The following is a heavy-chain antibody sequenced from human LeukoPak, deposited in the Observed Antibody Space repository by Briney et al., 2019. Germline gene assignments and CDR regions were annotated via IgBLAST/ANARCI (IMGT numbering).Heavy chain of an antibody. CDR2: INPSGGST. CDR1: GYTFTSYY. D-gene: IGHD3-9*01. CDR3: ARDRYDILTERNFDY. Sequence: ASVKVSCKASGYTFTSYYMHWVRQAPGQGLEWMGIINPSGGSTSYAQKFQGRVTMTRDMSTSTVYMELSSLRSEDTAVYYCARDRYDILTERNFDYWSQGTLVTVSS. J-gene: IGHJ4*02. V-gene: IGHV1-46*01.